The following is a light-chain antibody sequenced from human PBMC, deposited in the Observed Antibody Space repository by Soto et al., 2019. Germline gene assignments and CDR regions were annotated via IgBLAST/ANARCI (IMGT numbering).Light chain of an antibody. Sequence: IQLTQSPSSLSASVGDRGTITCRASQGISSYLAWYQQKPGKAPKLLIYAASTLQSGVPSRFSGSGSGTDFTLTISSLQPEDFATYYCQQLNSYLPLTFGGGTKVEIK. CDR2: AAS. V-gene: IGKV1-9*01. CDR1: QGISSY. CDR3: QQLNSYLPLT. J-gene: IGKJ4*01.